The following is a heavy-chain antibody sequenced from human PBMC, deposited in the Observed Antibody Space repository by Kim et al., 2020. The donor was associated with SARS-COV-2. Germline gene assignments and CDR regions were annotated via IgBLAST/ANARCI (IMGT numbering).Heavy chain of an antibody. D-gene: IGHD3-16*01. J-gene: IGHJ6*02. Sequence: GGSLRLSCAASGFTFSSYEMNWVRQAPGKGLEWVSYISSSGSTIYYADSVKGRFTISRDNAKNSLYLQMNSLRAEDTAVYYCARELGSYDYVWGSQYYYYGMDVWGQGTTVTVSS. CDR1: GFTFSSYE. CDR2: ISSSGSTI. CDR3: ARELGSYDYVWGSQYYYYGMDV. V-gene: IGHV3-48*03.